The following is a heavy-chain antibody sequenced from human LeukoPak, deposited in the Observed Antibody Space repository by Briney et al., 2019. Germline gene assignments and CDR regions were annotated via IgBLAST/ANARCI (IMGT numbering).Heavy chain of an antibody. CDR3: ARGPKAEWLQLLSNYYYYYMDV. CDR2: IYYSGST. CDR1: GGSISSYY. J-gene: IGHJ6*03. Sequence: SETLSLTCTVSGGSISSYYWSWIRQPPGKGLEWIGYIYYSGSTSYNPSLKSRVTISVDTSKNQFSLKLSSVTAADTAVYYCARGPKAEWLQLLSNYYYYYMDVWGKGTTVTVSS. D-gene: IGHD5-24*01. V-gene: IGHV4-59*01.